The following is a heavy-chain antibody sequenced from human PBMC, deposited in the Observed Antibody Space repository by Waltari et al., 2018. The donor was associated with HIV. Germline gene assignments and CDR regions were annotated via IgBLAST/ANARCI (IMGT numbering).Heavy chain of an antibody. CDR3: ARHALRVGAAYWNFDL. J-gene: IGHJ2*01. CDR2: IYYTGRA. D-gene: IGHD1-26*01. CDR1: GGSVSSSRYF. Sequence: QLQLQESGPGLVKPSETLSLPCTVSGGSVSSSRYFWGWIRQPQGKGRGWVGRIYYTGRAYYNPALKSRFTLSVDTSKNQFSLKVTSVTAADTAVYYCARHALRVGAAYWNFDLWGRGTLVTVSS. V-gene: IGHV4-39*01.